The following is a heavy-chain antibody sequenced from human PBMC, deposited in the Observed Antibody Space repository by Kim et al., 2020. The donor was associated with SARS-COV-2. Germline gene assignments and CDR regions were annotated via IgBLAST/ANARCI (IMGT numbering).Heavy chain of an antibody. CDR3: ASRSMDNCYFET. V-gene: IGHV4-61*01. CDR2: IHYSGST. J-gene: IGHJ2*01. Sequence: SETLSLTCTVSGGSVRSGSYYWTWIRQPPGKGLEWIGYIHYSGSTNYIPSLKSRVTISLDTSKNQFSLKLSSVAAADTALYYCASRSMDNCYFETWGRGNLGTVS. CDR1: GGSVRSGSYY.